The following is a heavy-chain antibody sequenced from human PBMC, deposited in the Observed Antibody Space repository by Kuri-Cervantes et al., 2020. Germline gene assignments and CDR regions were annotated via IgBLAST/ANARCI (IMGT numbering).Heavy chain of an antibody. J-gene: IGHJ4*02. Sequence: LSLTCAASGFTFSSYAMSWVRQAPGKGLEWVSGISGSSGSTYYADSVKGRFTISRDNSKNTLYLQMNSLRAEDTAVYYCAKGRSSSGYYYYSDYWGQGTLVTVSS. CDR2: ISGSSGST. CDR1: GFTFSSYA. D-gene: IGHD3-22*01. V-gene: IGHV3-23*01. CDR3: AKGRSSSGYYYYSDY.